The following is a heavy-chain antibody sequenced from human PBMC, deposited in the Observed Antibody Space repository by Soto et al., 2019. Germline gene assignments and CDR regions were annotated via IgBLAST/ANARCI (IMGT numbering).Heavy chain of an antibody. Sequence: QVQLVQSGAEVKKPGASVRVSCKASGYTFSGYDINWVRQATGQGLEWMGWVSPDSGSTGYAGIFQGGVTMTWDRPTATAYMDLSSLTSEDWAVYYCARATELRYVEWSVYRGENYAMDVWGQGTTVTVSS. CDR3: ARATELRYVEWSVYRGENYAMDV. CDR2: VSPDSGST. CDR1: GYTFSGYD. J-gene: IGHJ6*02. V-gene: IGHV1-8*01. D-gene: IGHD3-3*01.